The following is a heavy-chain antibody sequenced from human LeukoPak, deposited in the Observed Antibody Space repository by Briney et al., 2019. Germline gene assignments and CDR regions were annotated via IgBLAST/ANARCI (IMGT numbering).Heavy chain of an antibody. J-gene: IGHJ4*02. Sequence: GGSLRLSCAASGFTFSSYAMSWVRQAPGKGLEWVSAISGSGGSTYYADSVKGRFTISRDNSKNTLYLQMNSLRAEDTAVYYCAKAAGVYSGYDWEDYWGQGTLVTVFS. CDR3: AKAAGVYSGYDWEDY. D-gene: IGHD5-12*01. CDR2: ISGSGGST. V-gene: IGHV3-23*01. CDR1: GFTFSSYA.